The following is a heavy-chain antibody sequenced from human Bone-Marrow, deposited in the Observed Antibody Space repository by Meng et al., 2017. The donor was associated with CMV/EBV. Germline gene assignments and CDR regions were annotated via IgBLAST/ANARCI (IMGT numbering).Heavy chain of an antibody. CDR1: GFTFSSYG. J-gene: IGHJ3*02. CDR3: ARDLCPGLLSTSCDAFDI. CDR2: IRYDGSNK. D-gene: IGHD2-2*01. V-gene: IGHV3-30*02. Sequence: GESLKISCAASGFTFSSYGMHWVRQAPGKGLEWVAFIRYDGSNKYYADSVKGRFTISRDNSKNTLYLQMNSLRAEDTAVYYCARDLCPGLLSTSCDAFDIWGQGTMVTVSS.